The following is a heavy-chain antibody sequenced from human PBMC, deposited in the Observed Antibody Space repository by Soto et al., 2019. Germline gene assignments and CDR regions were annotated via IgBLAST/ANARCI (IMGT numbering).Heavy chain of an antibody. Sequence: GGSLRLSCAASGFTFSSYAMSWVRQAPGKGLEWVSAISGSGGSTYYADSVKGRFTISRDNSKNTLYLQMNSLRAEDTAVYYCAKSGEYCSGGSCYSEMDVWGQGTTVTVSS. J-gene: IGHJ6*02. CDR2: ISGSGGST. D-gene: IGHD2-15*01. CDR3: AKSGEYCSGGSCYSEMDV. V-gene: IGHV3-23*01. CDR1: GFTFSSYA.